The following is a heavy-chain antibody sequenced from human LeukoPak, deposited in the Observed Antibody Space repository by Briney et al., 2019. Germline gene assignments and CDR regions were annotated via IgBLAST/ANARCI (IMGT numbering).Heavy chain of an antibody. Sequence: GGSLRLSCAASGFTFSSYGMHWVRQAPGKGLEWVAVISYDGSNKYYADSVKGRFTISRDNAKNSLYLQMNSLRAEDTAVYYCARRAAGSLAANIDYWGQGTLVTVSS. CDR3: ARRAAGSLAANIDY. V-gene: IGHV3-30*03. CDR1: GFTFSSYG. J-gene: IGHJ4*02. D-gene: IGHD2-15*01. CDR2: ISYDGSNK.